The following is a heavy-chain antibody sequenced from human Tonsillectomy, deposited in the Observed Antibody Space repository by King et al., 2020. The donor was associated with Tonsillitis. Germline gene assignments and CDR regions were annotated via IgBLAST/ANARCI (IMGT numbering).Heavy chain of an antibody. CDR1: GFTFNNYA. Sequence: VQLVESGGGLVQPGGSLRLSCAASGFTFNNYAMTWVRQAPGKGLEWVSAISGSGGSTYYADSVKGRFTISRDNSKNTLYLQMNSLRAEDTAVYYCAKGVNIVAPGRGWFVSWGEGTLVTVSS. D-gene: IGHD5-12*01. CDR3: AKGVNIVAPGRGWFVS. J-gene: IGHJ5*01. CDR2: ISGSGGST. V-gene: IGHV3-23*04.